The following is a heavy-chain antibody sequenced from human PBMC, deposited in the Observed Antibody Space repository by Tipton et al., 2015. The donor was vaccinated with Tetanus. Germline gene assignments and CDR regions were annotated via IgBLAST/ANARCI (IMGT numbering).Heavy chain of an antibody. CDR3: ARDQARGARGWNYFDY. CDR1: GGSISTGGYY. J-gene: IGHJ4*02. CDR2: IYNSGST. V-gene: IGHV4-31*03. D-gene: IGHD1-26*01. Sequence: TLSLTCTVSGGSISTGGYYWSWIRQHPGKGLEWIGEIYNSGSTYYNPSLKSRVTISVDTSENHFSLKLSSVTAADTAVYYCARDQARGARGWNYFDYWGQGIQVTVSS.